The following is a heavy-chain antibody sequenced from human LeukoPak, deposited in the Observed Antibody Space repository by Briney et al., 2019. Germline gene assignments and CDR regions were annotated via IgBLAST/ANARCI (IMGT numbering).Heavy chain of an antibody. J-gene: IGHJ4*02. CDR3: ARLDWRGY. D-gene: IGHD2-21*01. V-gene: IGHV3-21*01. Sequence: GGSLRLSRGASGFAFSSFRMSWVRQAPGRGLERVSSISGNSADINNADSLKGRFTISRDNAKNSLYLQLNSLTAEDTAVYYCARLDWRGYWGQGTLVTVSS. CDR2: ISGNSADI. CDR1: GFAFSSFR.